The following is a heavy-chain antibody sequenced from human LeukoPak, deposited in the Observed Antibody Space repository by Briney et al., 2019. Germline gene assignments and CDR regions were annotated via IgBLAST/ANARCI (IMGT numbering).Heavy chain of an antibody. J-gene: IGHJ4*02. CDR1: GGTFSSYA. D-gene: IGHD2-15*01. Sequence: GASVKVSCKASGGTFSSYAISWVRQAPGQGLEWMGGIIPIFGTANYAQKFQGRVTITADKSTSTAYMELSSLRSEDTAVYYCASQTLVVSGSFDYWGQGTLVTVSS. CDR3: ASQTLVVSGSFDY. V-gene: IGHV1-69*06. CDR2: IIPIFGTA.